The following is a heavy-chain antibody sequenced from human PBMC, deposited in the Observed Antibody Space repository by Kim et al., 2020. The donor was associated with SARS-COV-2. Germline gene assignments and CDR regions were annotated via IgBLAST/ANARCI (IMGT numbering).Heavy chain of an antibody. CDR2: INHSGST. J-gene: IGHJ1*01. V-gene: IGHV4-34*01. Sequence: SETLSLTCAVYGGSFSGYYWSWIRQPPGKGLEWIGEINHSGSTNYNPSLKSRVTISVDTSKNQFSLKLSSVTAADTAVYYCARGPMRRRFQHWGQGTLVTVSS. CDR1: GGSFSGYY. CDR3: ARGPMRRRFQH.